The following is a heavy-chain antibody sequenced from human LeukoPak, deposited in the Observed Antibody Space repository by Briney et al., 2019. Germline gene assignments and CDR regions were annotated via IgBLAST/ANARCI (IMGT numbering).Heavy chain of an antibody. CDR2: IIPIFGTA. CDR1: GYTFTDHY. Sequence: SVKVSCKASGYTFTDHYMHWVRQAPGQGLEWMGGIIPIFGTANYAQKFQGRVTITADESTSTAYMELSSLRSEDTAVYYCAVQYSGYAEQFDYWGQGTLVTVSS. CDR3: AVQYSGYAEQFDY. V-gene: IGHV1-69*13. D-gene: IGHD5-12*01. J-gene: IGHJ4*02.